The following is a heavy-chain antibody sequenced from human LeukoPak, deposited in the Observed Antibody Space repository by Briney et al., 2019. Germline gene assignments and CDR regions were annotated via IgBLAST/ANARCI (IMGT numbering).Heavy chain of an antibody. CDR3: ARAILAYCGGDCYSRPFYDY. D-gene: IGHD2-21*02. CDR1: GFTFSSYG. V-gene: IGHV3-23*01. Sequence: GGSLRLSCAASGFTFSSYGMSWVRQAPGKGLEWVSAISGSGGSTYYADSVKGRFTISRDNSKNTLYLQMNSLRAEDTAVYYCARAILAYCGGDCYSRPFYDYWGQGTLVTVSS. J-gene: IGHJ4*02. CDR2: ISGSGGST.